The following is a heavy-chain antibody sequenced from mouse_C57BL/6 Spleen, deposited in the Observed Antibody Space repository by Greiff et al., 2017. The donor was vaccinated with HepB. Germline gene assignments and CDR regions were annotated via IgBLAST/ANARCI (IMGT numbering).Heavy chain of an antibody. CDR3: ARIYYDYDEFDY. CDR2: INPSSGYT. V-gene: IGHV1-4*01. D-gene: IGHD2-4*01. CDR1: GYTFTSYT. Sequence: QVQLQQSGAELARPGASVKMSCKASGYTFTSYTMHWVKQRPGQGLEWIGYINPSSGYTKYNQKFKDKATLTADKSSSTAYMQLSSLTSEDSAVYYCARIYYDYDEFDYWGQGTTLTVSS. J-gene: IGHJ2*01.